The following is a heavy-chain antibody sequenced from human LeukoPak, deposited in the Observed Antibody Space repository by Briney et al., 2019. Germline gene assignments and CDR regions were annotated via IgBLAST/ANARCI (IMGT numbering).Heavy chain of an antibody. CDR1: GGSFSGYY. Sequence: PSETLSLTCAVYGGSFSGYYWSWIRQPPGKGLEWIGSIYHSGSTYYNPSLKSRVTISVDTSKNHFSLKLSSVTAADTAVYYCARQVDYFDYWGQGTLVTVSS. CDR2: IYHSGST. CDR3: ARQVDYFDY. J-gene: IGHJ4*02. V-gene: IGHV4-34*01.